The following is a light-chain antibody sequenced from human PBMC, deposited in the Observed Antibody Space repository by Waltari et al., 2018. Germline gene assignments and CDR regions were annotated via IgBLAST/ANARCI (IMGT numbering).Light chain of an antibody. CDR1: SSDVGSYNL. V-gene: IGLV2-23*02. CDR3: CSYVGSRIVV. Sequence: QSALPQPASVSGSPGQSITISCTVTSSDVGSYNLVSWYQQHPGKVPKLMIYEVSKRPSGISNRFSGSKSGNTASLTISGLQAEDEADYYCCSYVGSRIVVFGGGTKMTVL. CDR2: EVS. J-gene: IGLJ2*01.